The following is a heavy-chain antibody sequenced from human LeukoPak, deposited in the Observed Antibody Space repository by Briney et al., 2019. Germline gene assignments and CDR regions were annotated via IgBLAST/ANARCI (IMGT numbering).Heavy chain of an antibody. Sequence: PAGSLTLSCAASGFTFSSYARQWVRQAPGKGLEGGAVISYDGSNTYYADSVKGRFTIPRDNSKSTLYLQMNSLRAEDTAVYYCAKSPSASSWYGLGYWGQGTLVTVSS. CDR1: GFTFSSYA. D-gene: IGHD6-13*01. CDR3: AKSPSASSWYGLGY. J-gene: IGHJ4*02. V-gene: IGHV3-30*04. CDR2: ISYDGSNT.